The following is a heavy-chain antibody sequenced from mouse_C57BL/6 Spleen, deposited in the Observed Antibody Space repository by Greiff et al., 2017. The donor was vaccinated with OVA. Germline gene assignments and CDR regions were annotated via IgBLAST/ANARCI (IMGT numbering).Heavy chain of an antibody. CDR3: ARDPYYYGSRSSWYFDV. CDR2: ISDGGSYT. D-gene: IGHD1-1*01. CDR1: GFTFSSYA. V-gene: IGHV5-4*01. Sequence: EVMLVESGGGLVKPGGSLKLSCAASGFTFSSYAMSWVRQTPEKRLEWVATISDGGSYTYYPDNVKGRFTISRDNAKNNLYLQMSHLKSEDTAMYYCARDPYYYGSRSSWYFDVWGTGTTVTVSS. J-gene: IGHJ1*03.